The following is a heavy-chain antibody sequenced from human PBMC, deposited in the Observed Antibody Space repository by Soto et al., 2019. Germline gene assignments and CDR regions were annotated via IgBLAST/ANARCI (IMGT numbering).Heavy chain of an antibody. CDR3: ARGYSSSWAYYFDY. CDR1: GGTFSSYA. CDR2: IIPILGTA. D-gene: IGHD6-13*01. J-gene: IGHJ4*02. Sequence: QVQLVQSGAEVKKPGSSVKVSCKASGGTFSSYAISWVRPAPGPGLEWMGGIIPILGTANYAQKFQGRVTITADESTSTAYMELSSLRSEYTAVYYCARGYSSSWAYYFDYWGQGTLVTVSS. V-gene: IGHV1-69*11.